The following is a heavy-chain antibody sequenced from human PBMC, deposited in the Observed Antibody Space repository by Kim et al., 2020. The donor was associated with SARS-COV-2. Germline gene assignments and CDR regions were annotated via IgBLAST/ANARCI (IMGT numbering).Heavy chain of an antibody. CDR2: IGTAGDT. CDR1: GFTFSSYD. D-gene: IGHD3-22*01. CDR3: ARALFGSGYPVSWYFDL. J-gene: IGHJ2*01. V-gene: IGHV3-13*01. Sequence: GGSLRLSCAASGFTFSSYDMHWVRQATGKGLEWVSAIGTAGDTYYPGSVKGRFTISRENAKNSLYLQMNSLRAGDTAVYYCARALFGSGYPVSWYFDLWGRGTLVTVSS.